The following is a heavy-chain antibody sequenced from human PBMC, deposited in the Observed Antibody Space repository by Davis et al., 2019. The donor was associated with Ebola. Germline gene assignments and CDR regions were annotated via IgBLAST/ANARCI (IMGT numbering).Heavy chain of an antibody. J-gene: IGHJ6*02. D-gene: IGHD6-19*01. V-gene: IGHV3-7*01. CDR1: GYPFTSYG. Sequence: GESLKISCVASGYPFTSYGLHWVRQAPGKGLEWVANIKQDGSEKYYVDPVKGRFTITRDNAKNSLYLQMNSLIAEDTAVYHCARGRSGYGPYYAIDVWGQGTTVTVSS. CDR3: ARGRSGYGPYYAIDV. CDR2: IKQDGSEK.